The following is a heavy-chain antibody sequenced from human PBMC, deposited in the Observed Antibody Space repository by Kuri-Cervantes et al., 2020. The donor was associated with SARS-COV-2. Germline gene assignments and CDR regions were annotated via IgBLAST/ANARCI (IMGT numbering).Heavy chain of an antibody. CDR3: AKIAHVVIAGAFDL. CDR1: GFTFSSYW. Sequence: GESLKISCAASGFTFSSYWMSWVRQAPGKGLEWVANIKQDGSEKYYVDSVKGRFTISRDNAKNSLYLQMNSLRAEDTAVYYCAKIAHVVIAGAFDLWGQGTMVTVSS. CDR2: IKQDGSEK. J-gene: IGHJ3*01. V-gene: IGHV3-7*03. D-gene: IGHD2-21*01.